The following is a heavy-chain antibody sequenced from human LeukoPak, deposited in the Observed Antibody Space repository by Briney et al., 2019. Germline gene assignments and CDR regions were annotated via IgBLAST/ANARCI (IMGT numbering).Heavy chain of an antibody. CDR3: ARDSRDDFWSGYSLPYYYYGMDA. D-gene: IGHD3-3*01. J-gene: IGHJ6*02. CDR1: GFTFSSYA. CDR2: ISYDGSNK. Sequence: PGGSLRLSCAASGFTFSSYATSWVRQAPGKGLEWVAVISYDGSNKYYADSVRGRFTISRDNSKNTLYLQMNSLRAEDTAVYYCARDSRDDFWSGYSLPYYYYGMDAWGQGTTVTVSS. V-gene: IGHV3-30*04.